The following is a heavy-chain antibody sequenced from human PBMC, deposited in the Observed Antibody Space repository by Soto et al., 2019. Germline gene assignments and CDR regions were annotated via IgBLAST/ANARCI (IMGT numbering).Heavy chain of an antibody. CDR2: ISYDGSNK. J-gene: IGHJ4*02. CDR1: GFTFSSYA. D-gene: IGHD5-12*01. CDR3: ARDQGDGYNVFDY. Sequence: PGGSLRLSCAASGFTFSSYAMHWVRQAPGKGLEWVAVISYDGSNKYYADSVKGRFTISRDNSKNTLYLQMNSLRAEDTAVYYCARDQGDGYNVFDYWGQGTLVTVSS. V-gene: IGHV3-30-3*01.